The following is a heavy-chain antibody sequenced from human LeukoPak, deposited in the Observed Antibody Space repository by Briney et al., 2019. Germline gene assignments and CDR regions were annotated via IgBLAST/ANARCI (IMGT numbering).Heavy chain of an antibody. CDR3: AKDMRPIVVVPAAMRPDY. CDR1: GFTFSSYG. D-gene: IGHD2-2*01. V-gene: IGHV3-30*02. CDR2: IRYDGSNK. Sequence: PGGSLRLSCAASGFTFSSYGMHWVRQAPGKGLGWVAFIRYDGSNKYYADSVKGRFTISRDNSKNTLYLQMNSLRAEDTAVYYCAKDMRPIVVVPAAMRPDYWGQGTLVTVSS. J-gene: IGHJ4*02.